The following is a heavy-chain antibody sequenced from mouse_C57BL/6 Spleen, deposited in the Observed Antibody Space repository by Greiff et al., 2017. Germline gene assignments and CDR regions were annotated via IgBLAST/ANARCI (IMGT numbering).Heavy chain of an antibody. D-gene: IGHD1-1*01. CDR2: INPNNGGT. V-gene: IGHV1-18*01. J-gene: IGHJ2*01. CDR3: ARGTTVVAPYFDY. CDR1: GYTFTDYN. Sequence: VQLKQSGPELVKPGASVKIPCKASGYTFTDYNMDWVKQSHGKSLEWIGDINPNNGGTIYNQKFKGKATLTVDKSSSTAYMELRSLTSEDTAVYYCARGTTVVAPYFDYWGQGTTLTVSS.